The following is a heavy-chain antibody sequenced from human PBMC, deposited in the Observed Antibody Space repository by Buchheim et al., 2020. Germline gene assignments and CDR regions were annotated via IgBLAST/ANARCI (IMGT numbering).Heavy chain of an antibody. Sequence: EVQLLESGGHLVQPGGSLRLSCIASGFTFSDYAMNWVRQAPGKGPEWVSGISGDARATYYAASVRDRFTLSRDNSKKPLYLQMNSLRGDDTAVYYCAKDLVGSTWFYGIEVWGRGT. V-gene: IGHV3-23*01. CDR2: ISGDARAT. CDR3: AKDLVGSTWFYGIEV. J-gene: IGHJ6*02. D-gene: IGHD1-26*01. CDR1: GFTFSDYA.